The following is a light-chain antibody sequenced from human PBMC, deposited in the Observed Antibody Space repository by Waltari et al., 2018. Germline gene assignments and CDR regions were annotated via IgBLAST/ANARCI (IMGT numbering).Light chain of an antibody. Sequence: QSALTQPASVSGSPGQSINLSFIVTSRDVGPYNLVSWYQHPPGKAPKLIVFEASTRPSGVSNRISGSKAANTASLIITGLQADDEADYYCCSYVGSGSWVFGGGTKVTVI. CDR2: EAS. J-gene: IGLJ3*02. CDR1: SRDVGPYNL. CDR3: CSYVGSGSWV. V-gene: IGLV2-23*01.